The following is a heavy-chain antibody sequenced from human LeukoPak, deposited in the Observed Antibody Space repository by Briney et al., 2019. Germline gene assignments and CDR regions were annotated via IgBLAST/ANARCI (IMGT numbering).Heavy chain of an antibody. D-gene: IGHD2-8*01. CDR2: IYYSGTT. J-gene: IGHJ4*02. CDR1: GGSISSYY. CDR3: ARESVRPYFDY. V-gene: IGHV4-59*01. Sequence: TSETLSLTCSVSGGSISSYYWSWIRQPPGKGLEWIGYIYYSGTTNYNPSLKSRVTISVDTSKNQFSLKVSSVTAADTAVYYCARESVRPYFDYWGQGTLVTVSS.